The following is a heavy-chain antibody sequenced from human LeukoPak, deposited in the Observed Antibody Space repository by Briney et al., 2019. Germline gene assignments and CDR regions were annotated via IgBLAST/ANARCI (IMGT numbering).Heavy chain of an antibody. CDR1: GGSFSGYY. D-gene: IGHD6-13*01. CDR3: ARHGYSSSWVYFDY. Sequence: SETLSLTCAVYGGSFSGYYWGCIRQRPGKGREWIGEINHSGGTNYNPSLKSRVTISVDTSKNQFSLKLSSVTAAETAVYYCARHGYSSSWVYFDYWGQGTLVTVSS. V-gene: IGHV4-34*01. CDR2: INHSGGT. J-gene: IGHJ4*02.